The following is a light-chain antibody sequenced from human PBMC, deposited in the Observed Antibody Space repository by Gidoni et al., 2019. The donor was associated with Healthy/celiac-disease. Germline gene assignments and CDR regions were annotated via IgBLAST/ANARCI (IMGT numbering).Light chain of an antibody. V-gene: IGKV1-5*03. Sequence: DIPLTQSPSTLSASVGDRVTITCRASQSISSWLAWYQQKPGKAPKLLIYKASSLESGVPSRFSGSGSGTEFTLTISSLQPDDFATYYCQQYNSYPLTFGGGTKVEIK. J-gene: IGKJ4*02. CDR2: KAS. CDR1: QSISSW. CDR3: QQYNSYPLT.